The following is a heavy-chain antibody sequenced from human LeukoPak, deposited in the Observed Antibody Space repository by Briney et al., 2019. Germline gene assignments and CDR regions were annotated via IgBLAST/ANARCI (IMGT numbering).Heavy chain of an antibody. J-gene: IGHJ5*02. CDR3: ARDRPYIVGATRASDWFDP. V-gene: IGHV4-38-2*02. CDR1: GYSISSGYY. Sequence: SETLSLTCTVSGYSISSGYYWGWIRQPPGKGLEWIGSIYHSGSTYYNPSLKSRVTISVDTSKNQFSLKLSSVTAADTAVYYCARDRPYIVGATRASDWFDPWGQGTLVTVSS. CDR2: IYHSGST. D-gene: IGHD1-26*01.